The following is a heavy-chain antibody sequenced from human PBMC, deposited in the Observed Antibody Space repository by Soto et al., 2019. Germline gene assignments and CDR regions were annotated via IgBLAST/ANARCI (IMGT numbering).Heavy chain of an antibody. D-gene: IGHD2-8*01. CDR3: AHSDCTNGGCFYYSYGMDF. J-gene: IGHJ6*02. CDR2: IYWDDDK. V-gene: IGHV2-5*02. CDR1: GFSLSTSGVG. Sequence: QITLKESGPTLVKPTQTLTLTCTFSGFSLSTSGVGVGWIRQPPGKALEWLALIYWDDDKRYSPSLKSRLTITKDTSKNQVVLTMTNMDPVDTATYYCAHSDCTNGGCFYYSYGMDFWGQEPTVTVSS.